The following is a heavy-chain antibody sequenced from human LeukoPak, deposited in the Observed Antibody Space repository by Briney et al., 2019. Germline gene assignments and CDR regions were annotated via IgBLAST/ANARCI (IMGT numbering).Heavy chain of an antibody. CDR1: GGSISSSSYY. CDR2: IYYSGST. V-gene: IGHV4-39*07. J-gene: IGHJ3*02. CDR3: ARRLNSSGWYLFPLPPTKKTKGDASDI. Sequence: SETLSLTCTVSGGSISSSSYYWGWIRQPPGKGLEWIGSIYYSGSTNYNPSLKSRVTISVDTSKNQFSLKLSSVTAADTAVYYCARRLNSSGWYLFPLPPTKKTKGDASDIWGQGTMVTVSS. D-gene: IGHD6-19*01.